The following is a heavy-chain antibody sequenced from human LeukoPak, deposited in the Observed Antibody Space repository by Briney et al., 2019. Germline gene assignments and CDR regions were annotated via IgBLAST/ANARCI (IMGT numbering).Heavy chain of an antibody. CDR3: AKAHCSSTSCYRDYYYMDV. V-gene: IGHV3-23*01. CDR2: ISGSGGST. D-gene: IGHD2-2*02. J-gene: IGHJ6*03. CDR1: GFTFSSYA. Sequence: LTGGSLTLSCAASGFTFSSYAMSWVRQAPGKGLEWVSVISGSGGSTHYADSVKGRFTISRDNSKNTLYLQMNSLRAEDTAVYYCAKAHCSSTSCYRDYYYMDVWGKGTTVTVSS.